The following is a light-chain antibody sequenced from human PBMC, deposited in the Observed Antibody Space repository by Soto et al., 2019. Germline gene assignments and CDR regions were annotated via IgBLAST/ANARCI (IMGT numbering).Light chain of an antibody. J-gene: IGKJ3*01. CDR2: GAS. Sequence: EIVLTQSPGTLSLSPGERATLSCRASQSVSSSYLAWYQQKPGQAPRLLIYGASSRATGIPDRFSGSGSGTDFTITISRLEPEDSAVYYCKQYDSSLFTFGPGTKVDIK. CDR1: QSVSSSY. V-gene: IGKV3-20*01. CDR3: KQYDSSLFT.